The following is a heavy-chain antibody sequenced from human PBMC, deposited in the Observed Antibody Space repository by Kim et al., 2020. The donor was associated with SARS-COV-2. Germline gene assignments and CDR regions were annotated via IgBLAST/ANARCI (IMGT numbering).Heavy chain of an antibody. V-gene: IGHV3-49*04. D-gene: IGHD3-22*01. J-gene: IGHJ6*03. CDR3: TRDSLTMIVVVIRPYYYYYMDV. Sequence: GGSLRLSCTASGFTFGDYAMSWVRQAPGKGLEWVGFIRSKAYGGKTEYAASVKGRFTITRDDNKSISYLQMNSLKTEDTAVYYCTRDSLTMIVVVIRPYYYYYMDVWGKGTTVTVSS. CDR2: IRSKAYGGKT. CDR1: GFTFGDYA.